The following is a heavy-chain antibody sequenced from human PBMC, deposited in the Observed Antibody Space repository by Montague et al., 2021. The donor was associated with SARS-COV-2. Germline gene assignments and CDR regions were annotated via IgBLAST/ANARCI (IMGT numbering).Heavy chain of an antibody. D-gene: IGHD2/OR15-2a*01. Sequence: SETLSLTCTASGDSISRNSYYWGWIRQPPGKGLEWIGSMPYSGSTYHNPSPKSRVSISVDTSKNQFSLKLSSMTAADTAVYYCAKSAWHNWYFDIWGRGTLVTVSS. V-gene: IGHV4-39*01. CDR2: MPYSGST. J-gene: IGHJ2*01. CDR1: GDSISRNSYY. CDR3: AKSAWHNWYFDI.